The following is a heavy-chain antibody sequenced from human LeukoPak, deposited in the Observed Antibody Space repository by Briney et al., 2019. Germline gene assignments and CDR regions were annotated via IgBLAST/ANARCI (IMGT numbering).Heavy chain of an antibody. CDR3: ARAYNALDV. Sequence: PGGSLRLSCAASEFTFSSYWMNWVRQAPGKGLEWVANIKPDGSDKYYVDSVKGRFTISRDNAKNSLYLQMNSLRAEDTAVYYCARAYNALDVWGRGTTVTVSS. CDR1: EFTFSSYW. CDR2: IKPDGSDK. V-gene: IGHV3-7*01. J-gene: IGHJ6*02.